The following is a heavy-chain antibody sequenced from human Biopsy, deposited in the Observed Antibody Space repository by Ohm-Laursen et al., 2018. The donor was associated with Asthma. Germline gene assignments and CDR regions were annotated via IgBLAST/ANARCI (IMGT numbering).Heavy chain of an antibody. D-gene: IGHD3-22*01. J-gene: IGHJ4*02. Sequence: TQTLTLTCTFSGFSFSTYGAGVGWIRQSPGKALEWLALINLNDNKRYSPSLKSRITITKDTSKNLVVLTITNMDPVDTATYYCAHRRHGPSVEYYYDSSGYSPFDYWGQGTLVPVSS. CDR1: GFSFSTYGAG. CDR2: INLNDNK. V-gene: IGHV2-5*01. CDR3: AHRRHGPSVEYYYDSSGYSPFDY.